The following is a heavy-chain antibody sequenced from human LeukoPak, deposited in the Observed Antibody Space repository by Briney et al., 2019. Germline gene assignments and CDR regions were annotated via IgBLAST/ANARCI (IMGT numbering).Heavy chain of an antibody. D-gene: IGHD3-9*01. Sequence: GGSLRLSCAASGFSFSTNYMSWVRQAPGKGLEWVSVIYSSGSTYYADSVKGRFTISRDTSENTVYLQMNSLRADDTAVYYCARRQDDSPLRYWGQGTLVTVSS. CDR2: IYSSGST. CDR3: ARRQDDSPLRY. V-gene: IGHV3-53*01. CDR1: GFSFSTNY. J-gene: IGHJ4*02.